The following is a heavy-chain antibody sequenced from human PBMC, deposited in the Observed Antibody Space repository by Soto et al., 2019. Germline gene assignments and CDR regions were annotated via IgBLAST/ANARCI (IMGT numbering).Heavy chain of an antibody. CDR2: IGHLDTT. CDR1: GVGMTYGGYS. Sequence: TLSLTCSVAGVGMTYGGYSWSWIRQSPEKGLEWLGYIGHLDTTYYNPSFKSRLSLSIDRTRNQFSLSLSSMTAAYKAVYYCDRGGGYDSFDFWGQGIQVTGSS. J-gene: IGHJ4*02. V-gene: IGHV4-30-2*06. CDR3: DRGGGYDSFDF. D-gene: IGHD2-15*01.